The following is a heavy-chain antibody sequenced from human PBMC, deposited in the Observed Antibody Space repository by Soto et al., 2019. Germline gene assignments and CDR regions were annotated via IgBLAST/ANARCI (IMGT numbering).Heavy chain of an antibody. CDR1: GFTFSNAW. D-gene: IGHD1-26*01. CDR2: IKSKPNGGTI. J-gene: IGHJ4*02. CDR3: ATGDSVTVGFDY. Sequence: EVQLVESGGALVKPGGSLRLSCTASGFTFSNAWMNWVRQAPGKGLEWVGLIKSKPNGGTIDYAAPVKGRFTISRDDSKNTVYLQMNSLQTEDTAIYYGATGDSVTVGFDYWGQGTLVTVSS. V-gene: IGHV3-15*07.